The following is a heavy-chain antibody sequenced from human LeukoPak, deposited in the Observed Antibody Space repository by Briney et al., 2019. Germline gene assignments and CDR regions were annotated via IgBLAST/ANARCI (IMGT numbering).Heavy chain of an antibody. Sequence: PGGSLRLSCAASGFTFSSYAIHWVRLAPGKGLEWASFIRYDGSNEYYADSVKGRFAISRDNSKNTAYLQMNSLRGEDTAVYYCAKGRSSTSSLNALDIWGQGTLVTASS. V-gene: IGHV3-30*02. CDR2: IRYDGSNE. D-gene: IGHD6-13*01. J-gene: IGHJ3*02. CDR3: AKGRSSTSSLNALDI. CDR1: GFTFSSYA.